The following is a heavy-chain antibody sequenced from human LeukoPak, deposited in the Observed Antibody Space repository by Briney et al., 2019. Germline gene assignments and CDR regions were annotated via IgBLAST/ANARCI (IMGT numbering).Heavy chain of an antibody. D-gene: IGHD1-26*01. Sequence: ASVKVSCKASGGTFSSYAISWARQAPGQGLEWMGGIIPIFGTANYAQKFQGRVTITADESTSTAYMELSSLRSEDTAVYYCARDGETYSGSYSDYWGQGTLVTVSS. CDR2: IIPIFGTA. CDR3: ARDGETYSGSYSDY. CDR1: GGTFSSYA. V-gene: IGHV1-69*13. J-gene: IGHJ4*02.